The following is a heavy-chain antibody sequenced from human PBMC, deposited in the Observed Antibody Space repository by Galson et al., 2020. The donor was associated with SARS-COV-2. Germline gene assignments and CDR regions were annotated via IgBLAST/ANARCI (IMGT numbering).Heavy chain of an antibody. CDR2: ISYDGSNK. V-gene: IGHV3-30-3*01. CDR1: GFTFSSYA. Sequence: TGGSLRLSCAASGFTFSSYAMHWVRQAPGKGLEWVAVISYDGSNKYYADSVKGRFTISRDNSKNTLDLQMNSLRGEDTAVYYCARKDGGYKGSYNYWGQGTLVTVSA. CDR3: ARKDGGYKGSYNY. J-gene: IGHJ4*02. D-gene: IGHD5-18*01.